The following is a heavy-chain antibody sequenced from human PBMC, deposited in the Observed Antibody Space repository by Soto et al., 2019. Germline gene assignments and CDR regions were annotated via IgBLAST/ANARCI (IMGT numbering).Heavy chain of an antibody. J-gene: IGHJ6*02. CDR1: GYSFTSYL. Sequence: GESLKISCKGSGYSFTSYLIGWVRQIPGKVLEWMVSIYPGDSDTRYSPSFQGHVTISADKSISTAYLQWSSLKASDTAMYYCARLRVVVTPKNGMDVWGQGTTVTVSS. CDR2: IYPGDSDT. CDR3: ARLRVVVTPKNGMDV. D-gene: IGHD2-21*02. V-gene: IGHV5-51*01.